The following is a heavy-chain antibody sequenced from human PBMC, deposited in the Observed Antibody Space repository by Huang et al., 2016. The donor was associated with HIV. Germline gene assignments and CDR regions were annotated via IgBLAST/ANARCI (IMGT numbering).Heavy chain of an antibody. CDR3: ARQGLWLPPTDPFDY. CDR1: GYNFDSYW. V-gene: IGHV5-51*01. D-gene: IGHD3-10*01. J-gene: IGHJ4*02. Sequence: EVHLVQSGAEVKEPGESLKISCQASGYNFDSYWIGWGRQMPGKGLEWKGGIYPGDSDTRYDPSFQGQVTISADQSINTAYLQGSSLKASDTASYFCARQGLWLPPTDPFDYWGQGTPVTVSA. CDR2: IYPGDSDT.